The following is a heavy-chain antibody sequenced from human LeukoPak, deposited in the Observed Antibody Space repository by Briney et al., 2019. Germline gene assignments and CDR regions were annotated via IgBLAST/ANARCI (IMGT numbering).Heavy chain of an antibody. CDR2: INPSDGTT. Sequence: ASVKVSCKPSGYTFTSYYMHWVRQAPGQGLEWVGIINPSDGTTRYAQKFQGRVIMTRDMSTRTVYMELSTLRSDDTAVYYCARDNCGGDCHFDYWGQGTLVTVSS. V-gene: IGHV1-46*01. J-gene: IGHJ4*02. CDR3: ARDNCGGDCHFDY. CDR1: GYTFTSYY. D-gene: IGHD2-21*02.